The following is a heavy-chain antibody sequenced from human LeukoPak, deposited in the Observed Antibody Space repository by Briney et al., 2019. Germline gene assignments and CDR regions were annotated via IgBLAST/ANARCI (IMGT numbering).Heavy chain of an antibody. CDR1: GFTFSSYS. J-gene: IGHJ4*02. V-gene: IGHV3-21*01. CDR3: ARDPYDSSGYDDY. Sequence: PGGSLRLSCAASGFTFSSYSMNWVRQAPGKGLEWVSSISSSSSYIYYADSVKGRFTISRDNAKNSLYLQMNSLRAEDTAVYYCARDPYDSSGYDDYWGQGTLVTVSS. CDR2: ISSSSSYI. D-gene: IGHD3-22*01.